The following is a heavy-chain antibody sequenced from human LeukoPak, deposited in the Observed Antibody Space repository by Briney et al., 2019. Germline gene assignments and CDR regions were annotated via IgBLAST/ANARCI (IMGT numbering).Heavy chain of an antibody. J-gene: IGHJ4*02. CDR3: AKLPSDEDYGY. CDR2: ITWKSGTK. CDR1: GFTFDDYA. Sequence: GGSLRLSCEASGFTFDDYAMHWVRQVPGKGLEWIAGITWKSGTKEYVDSVQGRFTISRDNTKNSLYLQMKSLRTEDTALYYCAKLPSDEDYGYWGQGTLVTVSS. V-gene: IGHV3-9*01.